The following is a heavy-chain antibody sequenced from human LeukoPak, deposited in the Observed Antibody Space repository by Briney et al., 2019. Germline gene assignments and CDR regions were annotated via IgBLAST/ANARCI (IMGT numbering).Heavy chain of an antibody. Sequence: GGSLRLSCAASGFTFSSFLMSWVRQAPGKGLECVANIKGDGSEKYHVDSVKGRFTISRDNAKNSLYLQMNSLRVEDTAVYYCAKFPYGDYVHYWGQGTLVTVSS. CDR3: AKFPYGDYVHY. J-gene: IGHJ4*02. CDR1: GFTFSSFL. V-gene: IGHV3-7*05. D-gene: IGHD4-17*01. CDR2: IKGDGSEK.